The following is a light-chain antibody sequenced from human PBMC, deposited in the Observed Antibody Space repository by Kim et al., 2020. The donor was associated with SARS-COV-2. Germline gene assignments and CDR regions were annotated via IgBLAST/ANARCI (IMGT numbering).Light chain of an antibody. V-gene: IGKV3-20*01. CDR3: QQHGTSPWT. J-gene: IGKJ1*01. Sequence: TPRESATLSCRASQSVSSSYLAWYQQKPGQAPRLLIYGAYNRDTAIPERFTGSGSGTDFTLTISRLEPEDFAVYYCQQHGTSPWTFGQGTKVDIK. CDR1: QSVSSSY. CDR2: GAY.